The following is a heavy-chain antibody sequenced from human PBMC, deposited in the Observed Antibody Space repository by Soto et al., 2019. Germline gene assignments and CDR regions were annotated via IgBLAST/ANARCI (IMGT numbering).Heavy chain of an antibody. CDR3: VKDNFFFFQAEDGIRDVRSVSAFLLNRSSDL. V-gene: IGHV3-53*05. J-gene: IGHJ2*01. CDR2: IYSGGST. D-gene: IGHD3-10*02. Sequence: TGKGLEWVSVIYSGGSTYYADSVKGRFTISRDNSKNTLYLQLNSLRPEDTAVYYCVKDNFFFFQAEDGIRDVRSVSAFLLNRSSDL.